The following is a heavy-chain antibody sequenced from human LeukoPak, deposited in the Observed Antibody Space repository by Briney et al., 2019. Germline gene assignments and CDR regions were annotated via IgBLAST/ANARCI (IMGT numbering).Heavy chain of an antibody. V-gene: IGHV1-2*02. J-gene: IGHJ4*02. Sequence: GASVKVSCKASVYTFTGYYMHWGRQAPGQGLEWKGWVNPNSGGTNYAQKFQGRVTMARDTSISTAYMELSRLRSDHTAVYYRARSTTLADPPQRVFYFDYWGQGTLVTVSS. CDR1: VYTFTGYY. CDR2: VNPNSGGT. CDR3: ARSTTLADPPQRVFYFDY. D-gene: IGHD1-1*01.